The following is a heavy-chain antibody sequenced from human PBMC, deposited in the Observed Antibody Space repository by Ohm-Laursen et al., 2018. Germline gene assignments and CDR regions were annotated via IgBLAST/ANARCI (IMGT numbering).Heavy chain of an antibody. CDR3: AKLVEATDY. V-gene: IGHV3-23*01. D-gene: IGHD1-26*01. CDR1: GFTVSNSY. J-gene: IGHJ4*02. Sequence: SLRLSCAASGFTVSNSYMSWVRQAPGKGLEWVSAIGSSGGSTYYADSVKGRFTISRDNSKNTLFLQMNSLRAEDTALYYCAKLVEATDYWGQGTLVTVSS. CDR2: IGSSGGST.